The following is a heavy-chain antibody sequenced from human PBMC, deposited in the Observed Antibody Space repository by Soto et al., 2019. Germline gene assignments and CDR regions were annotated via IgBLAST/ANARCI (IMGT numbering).Heavy chain of an antibody. CDR2: INPNSGGT. D-gene: IGHD1-26*01. J-gene: IGHJ6*03. CDR1: GYTFTGYY. Sequence: ASVKVSCKASGYTFTGYYMHWVRQAPGQGLEWMGWINPNSGGTNYAQKFQGWVTMTRDTSISTAYMELSRLRSDDTAVYYCARDLAGTKGGPTYYYYMDVWGIGTTVTVSS. CDR3: ARDLAGTKGGPTYYYYMDV. V-gene: IGHV1-2*04.